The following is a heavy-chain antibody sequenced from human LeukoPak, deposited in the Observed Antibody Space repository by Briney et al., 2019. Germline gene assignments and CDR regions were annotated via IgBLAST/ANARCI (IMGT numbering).Heavy chain of an antibody. CDR2: ISSGGSTI. V-gene: IGHV3-11*04. Sequence: GGSLRLSCAVSGFTFSDYYMSWIRQAPGKGLEWVSYISSGGSTISHADSVKGRFTISRDNAENSLYLQMNSLRVDDTAVYYCVGGYGWLPDYWGQGALVTVSS. CDR1: GFTFSDYY. D-gene: IGHD6-19*01. CDR3: VGGYGWLPDY. J-gene: IGHJ4*02.